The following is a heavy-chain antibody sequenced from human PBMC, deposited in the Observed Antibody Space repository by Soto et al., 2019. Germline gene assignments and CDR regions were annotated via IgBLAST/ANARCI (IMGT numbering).Heavy chain of an antibody. Sequence: GGSLRLSCEDSGFTFSLRPMHWVRQAPGRGLEWMAVISHDGTHKYFADSVRSRFTISRDNFKNTLYLQMDGLTSGDTSVYYCAREGDSSGLAGVFDSWGQGTLVTVSS. D-gene: IGHD6-19*01. V-gene: IGHV3-30-3*01. J-gene: IGHJ4*02. CDR1: GFTFSLRP. CDR3: AREGDSSGLAGVFDS. CDR2: ISHDGTHK.